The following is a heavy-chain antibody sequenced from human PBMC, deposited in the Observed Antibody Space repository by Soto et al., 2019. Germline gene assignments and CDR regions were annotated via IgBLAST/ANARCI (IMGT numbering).Heavy chain of an antibody. J-gene: IGHJ3*02. CDR3: ARGRLSGIAAAANRVAFDI. D-gene: IGHD6-13*01. CDR1: GYSFTSYW. Sequence: GESLKISCKGSGYSFTSYWIGWVRQMPGKGLEWMGIIYPGDSDTRYSPSFQGQVTISADKSISTAYLQWSSLKASDTAMYYCARGRLSGIAAAANRVAFDIWGQGTMVTVS. CDR2: IYPGDSDT. V-gene: IGHV5-51*01.